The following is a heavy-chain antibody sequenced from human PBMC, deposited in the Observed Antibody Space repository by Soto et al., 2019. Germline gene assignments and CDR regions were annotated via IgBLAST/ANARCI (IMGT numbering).Heavy chain of an antibody. CDR1: GFTFSNFA. CDR2: ISGSGDII. Sequence: EVQMLESGGGLVQPGGSLRLSCAASGFTFSNFAMSWVRQAPGKGLEWVSARLEWVSTISGSGDIIYYADSVKGRFTISRDNSKNTLYLQMNSRRAEDTAVYYCAMAIWATVGAITWGQGTLVTVSS. J-gene: IGHJ5*02. CDR3: AMAIWATVGAIT. V-gene: IGHV3-23*01. D-gene: IGHD1-26*01.